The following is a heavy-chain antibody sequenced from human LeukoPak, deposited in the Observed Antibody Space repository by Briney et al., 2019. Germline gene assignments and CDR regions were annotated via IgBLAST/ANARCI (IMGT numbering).Heavy chain of an antibody. V-gene: IGHV3-9*01. CDR1: GFTFDDYA. CDR3: ARLSSGKAIDY. D-gene: IGHD6-19*01. CDR2: ITWNSGSI. J-gene: IGHJ4*02. Sequence: GRSLRLSCAASGFTFDDYAMHWVRQAPGKGLEWVSGITWNSGSIGYAGSVKGRFTISRDNAKNSLYLQMNSLRAEDTALYYCARLSSGKAIDYWGQGTLVTVSS.